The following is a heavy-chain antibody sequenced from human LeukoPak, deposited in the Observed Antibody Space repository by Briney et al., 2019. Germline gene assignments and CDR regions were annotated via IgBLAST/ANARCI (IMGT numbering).Heavy chain of an antibody. CDR2: INHSGST. Sequence: SETLSLTCAVYGGSFSGYYWSWIRQPPGKGLEWIGEINHSGSTNYNPSLKSRVTISVDTSKNQFSLRLSSVTAADTAVYYCARGRWFDPWGQGTLVTVSS. J-gene: IGHJ5*02. V-gene: IGHV4-34*01. CDR1: GGSFSGYY. CDR3: ARGRWFDP.